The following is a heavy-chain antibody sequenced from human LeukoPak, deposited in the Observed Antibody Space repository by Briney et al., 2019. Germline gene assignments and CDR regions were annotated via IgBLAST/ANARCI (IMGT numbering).Heavy chain of an antibody. Sequence: SETLSLTCAVYGGSFSGYYWSWIRQPPGKGLEWIGEINHSGSTNYNPSLKSRVTISVDTSKNQFSLKLSSVTAANTAVYYCARGFKGGYSYGYFYYYGMDVWGQGTTVTVSS. V-gene: IGHV4-34*01. CDR2: INHSGST. D-gene: IGHD5-18*01. J-gene: IGHJ6*02. CDR3: ARGFKGGYSYGYFYYYGMDV. CDR1: GGSFSGYY.